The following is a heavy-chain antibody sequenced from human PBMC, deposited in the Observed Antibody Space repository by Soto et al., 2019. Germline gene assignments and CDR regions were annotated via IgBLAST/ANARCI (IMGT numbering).Heavy chain of an antibody. V-gene: IGHV3-30-3*01. CDR2: ISYDGSNK. J-gene: IGHJ5*02. CDR3: AREWRGAVRGVNWFDP. CDR1: GFTFSSYA. D-gene: IGHD3-10*01. Sequence: GGSLRLSCAASGFTFSSYAMHWVRQAPGKGLEWVAVISYDGSNKYYADSVKGRFTISRDNSKNTLYLQMNSLRAEDTAVYYCAREWRGAVRGVNWFDPWGQGTLVTVSS.